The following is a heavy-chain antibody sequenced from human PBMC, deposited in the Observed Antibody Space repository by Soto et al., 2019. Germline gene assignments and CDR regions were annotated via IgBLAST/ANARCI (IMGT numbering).Heavy chain of an antibody. D-gene: IGHD4-17*01. CDR3: AKVGYGDHLFDY. V-gene: IGHV3-30*18. CDR1: GFTFSSYG. CDR2: ISYDGSNK. Sequence: QVQLVESGGGVVQPGRSLRLSCAASGFTFSSYGMHWVRQAPGKGLEWVAVISYDGSNKYYADSVKGRFTISRDNSKNTLYLRMNSLRAEDTAVYYCAKVGYGDHLFDYWGQGTLVTVSS. J-gene: IGHJ4*02.